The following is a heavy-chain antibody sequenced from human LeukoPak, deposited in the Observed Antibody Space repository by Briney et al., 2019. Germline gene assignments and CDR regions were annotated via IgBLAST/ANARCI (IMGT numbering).Heavy chain of an antibody. CDR1: GVSFDDYY. J-gene: IGHJ4*02. V-gene: IGHV4-34*01. CDR3: ASRLAVAGTHYFDY. Sequence: PSETLSLTCAVSGVSFDDYYWSWVRQTPGKGLEWIGEINHSGYTNDSPSLKSRVTLSIDTSRKQFSLNLRSVTAADTAVYYCASRLAVAGTHYFDYWGQGTLVTVSS. CDR2: INHSGYT. D-gene: IGHD6-19*01.